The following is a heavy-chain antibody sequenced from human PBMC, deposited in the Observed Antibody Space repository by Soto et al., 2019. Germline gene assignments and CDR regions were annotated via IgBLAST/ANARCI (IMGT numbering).Heavy chain of an antibody. CDR1: GGSISSSSYY. J-gene: IGHJ4*02. D-gene: IGHD3-10*01. CDR2: IYYSGST. CDR3: ARRTTMVRGVSRRGFDY. Sequence: SSETLSLTCTVSGGSISSSSYYWGWIRQPPGKGLEWIGSIYYSGSTYYNPSLKSRVTISIDTSKNQFSLKLSSVTAADTAVYYCARRTTMVRGVSRRGFDYWGQGTLVTVSS. V-gene: IGHV4-39*01.